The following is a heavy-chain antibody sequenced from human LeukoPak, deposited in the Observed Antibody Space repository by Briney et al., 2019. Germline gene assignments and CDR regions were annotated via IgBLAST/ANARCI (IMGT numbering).Heavy chain of an antibody. CDR2: ISNSGTWI. J-gene: IGHJ4*02. CDR1: GFIFSDYY. D-gene: IGHD3-10*01. V-gene: IGHV3-11*04. Sequence: GGSLRLSCTASGFIFSDYYMGWIRQAPGRGLEWISYISNSGTWIRYADSVKGRFTIFRDDSKNTLYLQMNSLRAEDTAVYYCARSGTTTYGAFDYWGQGTLVTVSS. CDR3: ARSGTTTYGAFDY.